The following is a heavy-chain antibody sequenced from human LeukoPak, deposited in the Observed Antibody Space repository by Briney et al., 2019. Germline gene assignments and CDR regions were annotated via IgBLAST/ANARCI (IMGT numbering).Heavy chain of an antibody. V-gene: IGHV1-18*01. CDR2: ISPYSGDT. CDR3: ARESLRPT. Sequence: GASVKVSCKASGYTFSNFGISWVRQAPGQGLEWMGWISPYSGDTNYAQEFQGRISMTTDNSTSTAYMELRSLKSDDTAVYYCARESLRPTWGQGNLVTVSS. J-gene: IGHJ4*02. CDR1: GYTFSNFG. D-gene: IGHD5-12*01.